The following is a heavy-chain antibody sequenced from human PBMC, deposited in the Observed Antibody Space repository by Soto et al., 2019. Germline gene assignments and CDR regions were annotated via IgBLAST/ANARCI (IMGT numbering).Heavy chain of an antibody. CDR2: IYSGGST. CDR1: GFTVSSNY. V-gene: IGHV3-53*04. J-gene: IGHJ3*02. CDR3: ARVRSRCSGGSCYKNGFDS. Sequence: GGSLRLSCAASGFTVSSNYMSWVRQAPGKGLEWVSVIYSGGSTYYADSVKGRFTISRHNSKNTLYLQMNSLRAEDTAVYYCARVRSRCSGGSCYKNGFDSWGQGTMVTVAS. D-gene: IGHD2-15*01.